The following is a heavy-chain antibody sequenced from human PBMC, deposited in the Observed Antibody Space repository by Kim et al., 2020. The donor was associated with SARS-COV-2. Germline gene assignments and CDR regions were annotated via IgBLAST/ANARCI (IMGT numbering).Heavy chain of an antibody. V-gene: IGHV3-30*18. D-gene: IGHD6-6*01. CDR2: ISYDGSNK. Sequence: GGSLRLSCAASGFTFSSYGMHWVRQAPGKGLEWVAVISYDGSNKYYADSVKGRFTISRDNSKNTLYLQMNSLRAEDTAVYYCANTFSGSSLYYYYYYGMDVWGQGTTVTVSS. CDR3: ANTFSGSSLYYYYYYGMDV. J-gene: IGHJ6*02. CDR1: GFTFSSYG.